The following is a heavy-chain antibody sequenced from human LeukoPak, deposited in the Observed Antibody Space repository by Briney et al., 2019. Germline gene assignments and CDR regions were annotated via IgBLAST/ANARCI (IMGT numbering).Heavy chain of an antibody. CDR2: IYYSGST. D-gene: IGHD2/OR15-2a*01. J-gene: IGHJ6*02. CDR3: ARSPLSYFYGMDV. V-gene: IGHV4-59*01. Sequence: SETLSLTCTVSGGSISSCYWSWIRQPPGKGLEWIGYIYYSGSTNYNPSLKSRVTISVDTSKNQFSLKLSSVTTADTAVYYCARSPLSYFYGMDVWGQGTTVTVSS. CDR1: GGSISSCY.